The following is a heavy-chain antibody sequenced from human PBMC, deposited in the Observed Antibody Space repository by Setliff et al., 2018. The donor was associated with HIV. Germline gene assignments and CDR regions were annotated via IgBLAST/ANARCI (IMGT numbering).Heavy chain of an antibody. CDR3: ARDPKYYYGSGRGFDS. V-gene: IGHV3-30*04. CDR1: GFTFSSYA. CDR2: ISYDGSNK. J-gene: IGHJ4*02. Sequence: PGGSLRLSCAASGFTFSSYAMHWVRQAPGKGLEWVAVISYDGSNKYYADSVKGRFTISRDNSKNTLYLQMNSLRAEDTAVYYCARDPKYYYGSGRGFDSWGQGTLVTVSS. D-gene: IGHD3-10*01.